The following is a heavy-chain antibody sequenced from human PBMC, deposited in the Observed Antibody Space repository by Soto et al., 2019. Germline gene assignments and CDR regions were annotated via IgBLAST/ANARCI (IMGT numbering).Heavy chain of an antibody. J-gene: IGHJ4*02. Sequence: QVQLVQSGAEVKNPGASVTVSCKASGERFTTYGISWVRQAPGQGLEWMGWISTYNTNTNYAPKFQGRLLLTTDTSTSTAHRELRRLRLDDTAVYYCARWAGQVRDYGGPFDCWGQGTLVTVSS. CDR2: ISTYNTNT. D-gene: IGHD4-17*01. CDR3: ARWAGQVRDYGGPFDC. CDR1: GERFTTYG. V-gene: IGHV1-18*04.